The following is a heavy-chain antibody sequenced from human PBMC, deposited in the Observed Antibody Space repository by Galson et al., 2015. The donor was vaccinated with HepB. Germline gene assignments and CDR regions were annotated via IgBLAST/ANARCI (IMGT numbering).Heavy chain of an antibody. J-gene: IGHJ4*02. CDR3: AREMYYYDSSGFPTKAALDY. D-gene: IGHD3-22*01. CDR2: ISSSSSYI. V-gene: IGHV3-21*01. CDR1: GFTFSSYS. Sequence: SLRLSCAASGFTFSSYSMNWVRQAPGKGLEWVSSISSSSSYIYYADSVKGRFTISRDNAKNSLYLQMNSLRAEDTAVYYCAREMYYYDSSGFPTKAALDYWGQGTLVTVSS.